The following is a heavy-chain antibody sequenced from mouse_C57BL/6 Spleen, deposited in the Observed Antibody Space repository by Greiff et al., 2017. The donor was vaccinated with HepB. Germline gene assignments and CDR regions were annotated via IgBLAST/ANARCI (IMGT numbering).Heavy chain of an antibody. CDR3: TTRYGSSYWYFDV. D-gene: IGHD1-1*01. Sequence: EVQLQQSGAELVRPGASVKLSCTASGFNIKDDYMHWVKQGPEQGLEWIGWIDPENGDTEYASKFQGKATITADTSSNTAYLQLSSLTSEDTAVYYCTTRYGSSYWYFDVWGTGTTVTVSS. V-gene: IGHV14-4*01. CDR1: GFNIKDDY. J-gene: IGHJ1*03. CDR2: IDPENGDT.